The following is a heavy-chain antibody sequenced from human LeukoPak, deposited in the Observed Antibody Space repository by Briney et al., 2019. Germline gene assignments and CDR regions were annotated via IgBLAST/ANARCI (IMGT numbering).Heavy chain of an antibody. D-gene: IGHD3-16*02. CDR1: GYTFTGYY. CDR2: INAGNGNT. CDR3: TRRVITGEIDY. V-gene: IGHV1/OR15-3*02. Sequence: ASVKVSCKASGYTFTGYYMHWVRQAPGQGLEWMGWINAGNGNTKYSQKFQGRVTITRDTSASTAYMELSSLRSEDTAVYYCTRRVITGEIDYWGQGTLVTVSS. J-gene: IGHJ4*02.